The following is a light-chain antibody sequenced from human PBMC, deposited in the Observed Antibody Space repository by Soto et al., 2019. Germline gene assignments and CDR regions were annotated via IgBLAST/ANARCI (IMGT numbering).Light chain of an antibody. CDR1: QSVSSN. J-gene: IGKJ2*01. CDR2: GAS. Sequence: IIMTQSPATLPVSPGERATFSCRASQSVSSNLAWYQQKPGQAPRLLIYGASTRATDIPARISGSGSGTEFTLTISSMQSEDFAVYYCQQYDEWPPSYTFGQGTKLEI. CDR3: QQYDEWPPSYT. V-gene: IGKV3-15*01.